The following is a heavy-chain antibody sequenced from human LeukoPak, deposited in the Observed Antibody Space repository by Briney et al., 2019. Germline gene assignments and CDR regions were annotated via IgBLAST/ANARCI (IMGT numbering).Heavy chain of an antibody. CDR3: ARSPNYYDSSGYYIDY. V-gene: IGHV4-59*01. CDR2: TYYSGST. Sequence: SETLSLTCTVSGGSISSYHWSWIRQPPGKGLEWIGYTYYSGSTNYNPSLKSRVTISVDTSKNQFSLKLSSVTAADTAVYYCARSPNYYDSSGYYIDYWGQGTLVTVSS. D-gene: IGHD3-22*01. J-gene: IGHJ4*02. CDR1: GGSISSYH.